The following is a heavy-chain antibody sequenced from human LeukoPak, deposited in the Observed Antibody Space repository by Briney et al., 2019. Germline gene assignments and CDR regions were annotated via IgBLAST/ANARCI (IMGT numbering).Heavy chain of an antibody. CDR3: ASRDGILTGYFWTGAFDI. CDR2: IIPIFGTA. CDR1: GGTFSSYA. D-gene: IGHD3-9*01. J-gene: IGHJ3*02. V-gene: IGHV1-69*06. Sequence: SVKVSCKASGGTFSSYAISWVRQAPGQGLEWMGGIIPIFGTANYAQKFQGGVTITADKSTSTAYMELSSLRSEDTAVYYCASRDGILTGYFWTGAFDIWGQGTMVTVSS.